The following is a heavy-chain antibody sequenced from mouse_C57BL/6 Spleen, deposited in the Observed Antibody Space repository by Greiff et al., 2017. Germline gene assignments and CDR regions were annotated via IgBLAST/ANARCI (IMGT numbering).Heavy chain of an antibody. Sequence: QVQLKESGAELMKPGASVKLSCKATGYTFTGYWIEWVKQRPGHGLEWIGEILPGSGSTNYNEKFKGQATVTADTSSNTAYLQLSSLTTEDSAIYYCATLSNWGYFDVWGTGTTVTVSS. CDR3: ATLSNWGYFDV. CDR1: GYTFTGYW. J-gene: IGHJ1*03. V-gene: IGHV1-9*01. D-gene: IGHD4-1*01. CDR2: ILPGSGST.